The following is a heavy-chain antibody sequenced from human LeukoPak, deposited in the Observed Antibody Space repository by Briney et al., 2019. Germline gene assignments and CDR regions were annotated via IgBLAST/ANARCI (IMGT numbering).Heavy chain of an antibody. CDR1: GFTFSSFA. CDR3: AKKAEYSSSSFDY. CDR2: ISGSGGST. V-gene: IGHV3-23*01. J-gene: IGHJ4*02. D-gene: IGHD6-6*01. Sequence: TGGSLRLSCAASGFTFSSFALSWVRQAPGKGLEWVSSISGSGGSTSYADSVKGRFTISRDNSKNTLYLQMNSLRAEDTAVYYCAKKAEYSSSSFDYWGQGTLVTVSS.